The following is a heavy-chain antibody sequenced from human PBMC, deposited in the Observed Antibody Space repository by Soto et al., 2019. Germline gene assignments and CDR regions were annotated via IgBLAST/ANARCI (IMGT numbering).Heavy chain of an antibody. CDR1: GGSFSGYY. D-gene: IGHD5-12*01. J-gene: IGHJ4*02. CDR3: ARTPHMKWLRSRLYYFDY. CDR2: INHSGST. V-gene: IGHV4-34*01. Sequence: PSETLSLTCAVYGGSFSGYYWSWIRQPPGKGLEWIGEINHSGSTNYNPSLKSRVTISVDTSKNQFSLKLSSVTAADTAVYYCARTPHMKWLRSRLYYFDYWGQGTLVTVSS.